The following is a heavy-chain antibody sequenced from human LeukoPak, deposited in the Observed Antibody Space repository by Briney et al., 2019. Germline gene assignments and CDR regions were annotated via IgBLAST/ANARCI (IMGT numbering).Heavy chain of an antibody. CDR3: ARDGGWNYHY. CDR2: ISSSSSTI. D-gene: IGHD1-7*01. V-gene: IGHV3-48*01. Sequence: PGGSLRLSCAASGFTFSSYSMNWVRQAPGKGLEWVSYISSSSSTIYYADSVKGRFTISRDNAKNSLYLQMNSLRAEDTAVYYCARDGGWNYHYWGQGTLVTVSS. CDR1: GFTFSSYS. J-gene: IGHJ4*02.